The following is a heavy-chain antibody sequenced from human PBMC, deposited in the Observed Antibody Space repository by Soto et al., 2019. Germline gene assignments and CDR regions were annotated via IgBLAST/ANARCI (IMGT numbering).Heavy chain of an antibody. J-gene: IGHJ6*02. CDR2: IYPGDSDT. CDR1: GYSFTGYW. Sequence: PGDSLKISCKGSGYSFTGYWIGWVRQMPGKGLEWMGIIYPGDSDTRYSPSFQGQVTISADKSISTAYLQWSSLKASDTAMYYCARRIAARDDYYYYGMDVWGQGTTVTVSS. D-gene: IGHD6-6*01. V-gene: IGHV5-51*01. CDR3: ARRIAARDDYYYYGMDV.